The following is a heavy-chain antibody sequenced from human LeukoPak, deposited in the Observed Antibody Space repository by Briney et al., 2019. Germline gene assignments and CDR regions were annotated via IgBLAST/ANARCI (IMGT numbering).Heavy chain of an antibody. CDR3: ASRRSKAGGSYRYNWFDP. CDR2: ICSSSNFK. J-gene: IGHJ5*02. V-gene: IGHV3-48*02. Sequence: PGGSLRLSCVASGFTFSLYRMSWVRQAPGKGLEWVSDICSSSNFKNYADSVKGRFTISRDNAKNSLYLQMNSLRDEDTAVYYCASRRSKAGGSYRYNWFDPWGQGTLVTVSS. D-gene: IGHD3-16*02. CDR1: GFTFSLYR.